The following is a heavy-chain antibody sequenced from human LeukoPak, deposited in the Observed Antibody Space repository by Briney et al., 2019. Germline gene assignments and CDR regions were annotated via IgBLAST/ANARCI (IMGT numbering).Heavy chain of an antibody. CDR3: GRGVGDY. J-gene: IGHJ4*02. CDR1: GFTFDDYA. V-gene: IGHV3-9*01. Sequence: GGSLRLSCAASGFTFDDYAMHWVRQAPGKGLEWVSGISWNSGSIGYADSVKGRFTISRDNAKNSLYLQMNSLRAEVTALYYCGRGVGDYWGQGTLVTVSS. CDR2: ISWNSGSI. D-gene: IGHD3-10*01.